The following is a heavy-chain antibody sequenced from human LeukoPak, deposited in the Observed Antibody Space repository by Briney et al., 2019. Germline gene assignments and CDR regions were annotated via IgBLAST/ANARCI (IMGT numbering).Heavy chain of an antibody. D-gene: IGHD2-21*01. J-gene: IGHJ3*02. CDR3: AGIYGNSTIADAFDI. Sequence: GGSLRLPCAASGFSVFSNYMTWVRQAPGKGLEWVAVSYRRDTTFYADAVKGRFIISTDSSRKTVYLQMNSLRVDDTAMYYCAGIYGNSTIADAFDIWGQGTMVIVSS. CDR2: SYRRDTT. V-gene: IGHV3-53*01. CDR1: GFSVFSNY.